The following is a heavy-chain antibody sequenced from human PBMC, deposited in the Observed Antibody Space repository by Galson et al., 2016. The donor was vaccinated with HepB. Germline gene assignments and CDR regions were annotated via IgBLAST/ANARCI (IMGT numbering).Heavy chain of an antibody. CDR2: IYYNGGT. Sequence: TLSLTCSVSGGSVTRGDYYWNWIRQHPGKGPEWIGYIYYNGGTYYNPSLKNRVTISLDTSENQFSLRLSSVTAADTAVYYCARPRDGYNYAFDIWGQGTMVTVSS. D-gene: IGHD5-24*01. V-gene: IGHV4-31*03. CDR1: GGSVTRGDYY. J-gene: IGHJ3*02. CDR3: ARPRDGYNYAFDI.